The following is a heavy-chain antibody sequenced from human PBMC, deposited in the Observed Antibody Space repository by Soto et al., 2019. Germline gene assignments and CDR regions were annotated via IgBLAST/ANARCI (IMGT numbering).Heavy chain of an antibody. CDR3: ARSWPPAGY. V-gene: IGHV1-18*01. J-gene: IGHJ4*02. CDR1: GYTFTSYA. D-gene: IGHD5-12*01. Sequence: QVQLVQSGAEVKKPGASVKVSCKASGYTFTSYAISWVRQAPGQGLEWMGWISAYNGNTNYAKKLQGRVTMTTDASTPAAYVELRSLAPAARAVYDSARSWPPAGYWGEGTLVTVSS. CDR2: ISAYNGNT.